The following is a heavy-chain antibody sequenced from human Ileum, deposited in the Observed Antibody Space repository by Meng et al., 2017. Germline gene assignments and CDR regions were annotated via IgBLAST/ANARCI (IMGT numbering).Heavy chain of an antibody. J-gene: IGHJ4*02. CDR1: GFSFSSYE. V-gene: IGHV3-48*03. Sequence: GGSLRLSCAASGFSFSSYEMNWVRQAPGKGLEWVSYISSSGNTIYYADSVKGRFTISRDNAKNSLSLQMNSLRAEDTAVYYCARGTNVDYWGQGTLVTVSS. CDR2: ISSSGNTI. D-gene: IGHD1-1*01. CDR3: ARGTNVDY.